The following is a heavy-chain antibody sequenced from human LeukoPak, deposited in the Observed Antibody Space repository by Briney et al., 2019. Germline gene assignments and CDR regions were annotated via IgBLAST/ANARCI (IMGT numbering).Heavy chain of an antibody. D-gene: IGHD2-2*03. CDR3: ARLDNDY. CDR2: IRNDGNKK. CDR1: GFSFSTSG. V-gene: IGHV3-30*02. J-gene: IGHJ4*02. Sequence: GGSLRLSCVASGFSFSTSGMHWVRQSPGKGLDWVSFIRNDGNKKNYAESVKGRFTISRDNAKNSLYLQMNSLRAEDTAVYYCARLDNDYWGQGTLVTVSS.